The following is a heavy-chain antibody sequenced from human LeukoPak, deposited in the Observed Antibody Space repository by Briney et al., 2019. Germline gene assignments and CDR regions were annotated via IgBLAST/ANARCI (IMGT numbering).Heavy chain of an antibody. CDR1: GGSISSNTYY. V-gene: IGHV4-39*02. Sequence: SETVSLTCNVSGGSISSNTYYWAWIRQPPGKGLEWIGSIYRTGTTYYNPPVKTRLTISLDTSKNDLSLKLRSVTAADTAVYYCATVRTSGCYYAFDVWGQGTMISVSS. D-gene: IGHD2-21*02. CDR2: IYRTGTT. J-gene: IGHJ3*01. CDR3: ATVRTSGCYYAFDV.